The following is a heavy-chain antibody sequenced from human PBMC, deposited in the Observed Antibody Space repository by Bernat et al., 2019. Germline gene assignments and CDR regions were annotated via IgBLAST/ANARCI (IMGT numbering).Heavy chain of an antibody. J-gene: IGHJ4*02. D-gene: IGHD3-10*01. CDR2: ISGSDATI. CDR3: VRRQLWFSD. Sequence: EVQLVESGGGLVQPGGSLRLSCAASGFTFSSYSMNWVRQAPGKGLEWVAFISGSDATIHYADSVKGRFTISRDNGRNSLYLQVNSLRAGETAVYYCVRRQLWFSDWGQGTLVTVSS. CDR1: GFTFSSYS. V-gene: IGHV3-48*01.